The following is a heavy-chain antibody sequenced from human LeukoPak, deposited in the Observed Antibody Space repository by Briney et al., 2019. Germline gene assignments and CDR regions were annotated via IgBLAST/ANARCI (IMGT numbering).Heavy chain of an antibody. J-gene: IGHJ4*02. CDR2: IYHSGST. Sequence: PSETLSLTCAVSGGSISSSNWWGWVRQPPGKGLEGIGEIYHSGSTNYNPSLKSRVTISVDKSKNQFSLKLSSVTAADTAVYYCARDPVGWFGGRERAFDYWGQGTLVTVSS. D-gene: IGHD3-10*01. CDR1: GGSISSSNW. V-gene: IGHV4-4*02. CDR3: ARDPVGWFGGRERAFDY.